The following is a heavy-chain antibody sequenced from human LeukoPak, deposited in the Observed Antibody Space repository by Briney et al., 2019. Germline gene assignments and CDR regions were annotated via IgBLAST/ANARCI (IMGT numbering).Heavy chain of an antibody. CDR3: ARDIFPSGRRGSYFAS. CDR2: FYSGGNT. CDR1: GFTFSSYA. V-gene: IGHV3-23*01. J-gene: IGHJ4*02. D-gene: IGHD3-10*01. Sequence: GGSLRLSCAASGFTFSSYAMSWVGRAPGKGLGWVSSFYSGGNTYYADSVKGRFTISGDNSQNTLFLQMNSLRVEDTALYYCARDIFPSGRRGSYFASWGQGTLVTVSS.